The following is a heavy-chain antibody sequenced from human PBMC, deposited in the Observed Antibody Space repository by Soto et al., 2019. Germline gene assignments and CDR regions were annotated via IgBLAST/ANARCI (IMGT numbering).Heavy chain of an antibody. Sequence: EVQLVESGGGLVKPGGSLRLSCAASGFTFSSYSMNWVRQAPGKGLEWVSSISRSAGNTYYADSVKGRFTISRDNAKNSMYLQMNSLRAEETAVYYCARDQVPGLDAFDIWGQGTMVTVSS. CDR1: GFTFSSYS. V-gene: IGHV3-21*01. CDR3: ARDQVPGLDAFDI. J-gene: IGHJ3*02. CDR2: ISRSAGNT.